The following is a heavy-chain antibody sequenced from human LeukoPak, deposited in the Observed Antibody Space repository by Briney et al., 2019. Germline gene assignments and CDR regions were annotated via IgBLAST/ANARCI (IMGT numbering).Heavy chain of an antibody. V-gene: IGHV3-74*01. D-gene: IGHD5/OR15-5a*01. Sequence: GGSLRLSCAASGFTFSSYWMHWVRQAPGKGLVWVSRINSDGSSTSYADSVKGRFTISRDNAKNTLSLQTNSLRAEDTAVYYCAREVVGRFYDRGGPGAFDYWGQGTLVTVSS. CDR3: AREVVGRFYDRGGPGAFDY. J-gene: IGHJ4*02. CDR1: GFTFSSYW. CDR2: INSDGSST.